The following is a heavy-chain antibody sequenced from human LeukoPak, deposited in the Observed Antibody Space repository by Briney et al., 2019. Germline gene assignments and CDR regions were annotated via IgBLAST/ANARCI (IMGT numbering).Heavy chain of an antibody. CDR2: IYYSGST. J-gene: IGHJ4*02. CDR3: ARDIRYYYDSSGYYHFDY. V-gene: IGHV4-59*12. CDR1: DDSITMYY. Sequence: PSETLSLTCSVSDDSITMYYWTWIRQPPGKGLEWIGYIYYSGSTYYNPSLKSRVTISVDTSKNQFSLKLSSVTAADTAVYYCARDIRYYYDSSGYYHFDYWGQGTLVTVSS. D-gene: IGHD3-22*01.